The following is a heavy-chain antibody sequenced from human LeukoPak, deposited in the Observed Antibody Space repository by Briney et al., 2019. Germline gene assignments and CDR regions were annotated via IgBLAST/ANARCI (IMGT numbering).Heavy chain of an antibody. Sequence: GRSLRLSCAASGFTFSSYAMHWVRQAPGKGLEWVAVISYDGSNKYYADSVKGRFTISRDNSKNTLYLQMSSLRAEDTAVYYCARDQWELLTFDYWGQGTLVTVSS. D-gene: IGHD1-26*01. CDR2: ISYDGSNK. CDR3: ARDQWELLTFDY. CDR1: GFTFSSYA. V-gene: IGHV3-30-3*01. J-gene: IGHJ4*02.